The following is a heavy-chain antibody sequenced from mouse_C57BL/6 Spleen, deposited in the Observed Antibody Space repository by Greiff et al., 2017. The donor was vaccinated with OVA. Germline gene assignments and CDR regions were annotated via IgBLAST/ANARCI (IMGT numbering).Heavy chain of an antibody. D-gene: IGHD2-3*01. CDR3: ARSRGGYYPYYCDY. Sequence: QVQLQQPGAELVRPGTSVKLSCKASGYTFTSYWMHWVKQRPGQGLEWIGVIDPSDSYTNYNQKFKGKATLTVDTSSSTAYMQLSSLTSEDSAVYYCARSRGGYYPYYCDYWGQGTTLTVSS. CDR2: IDPSDSYT. CDR1: GYTFTSYW. J-gene: IGHJ2*01. V-gene: IGHV1-59*01.